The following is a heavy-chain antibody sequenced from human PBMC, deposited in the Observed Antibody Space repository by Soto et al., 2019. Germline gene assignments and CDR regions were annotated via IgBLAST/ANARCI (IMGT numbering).Heavy chain of an antibody. CDR2: IWYDGSNK. CDR1: GFTFSSYG. Sequence: QVQLVESGGGVVQPGRSLRLSCAASGFTFSSYGMHWVRQAPGKGLEWVAVIWYDGSNKYYADSVKGRFTISRDNSKNTLYLQMNSLRAEATAMYYSVRTYSFGYHYDYWGQGTLVTVSS. J-gene: IGHJ4*02. V-gene: IGHV3-33*01. D-gene: IGHD3-22*01. CDR3: VRTYSFGYHYDY.